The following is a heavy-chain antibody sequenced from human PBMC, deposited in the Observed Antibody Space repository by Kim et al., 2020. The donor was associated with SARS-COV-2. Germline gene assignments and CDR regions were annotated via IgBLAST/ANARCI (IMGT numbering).Heavy chain of an antibody. D-gene: IGHD1-7*01. CDR3: AKVKRKVGPVGGTTDAFDI. Sequence: GGSLRLSCAASGFTFSSYAMSWVRQAPGKGLEWVSAISGSGGSTYYADSVKGRFTISRDNSKNTLYLQMNSLRAEDTAVYYCAKVKRKVGPVGGTTDAFDIWGQGTMVTVSS. J-gene: IGHJ3*02. CDR1: GFTFSSYA. CDR2: ISGSGGST. V-gene: IGHV3-23*01.